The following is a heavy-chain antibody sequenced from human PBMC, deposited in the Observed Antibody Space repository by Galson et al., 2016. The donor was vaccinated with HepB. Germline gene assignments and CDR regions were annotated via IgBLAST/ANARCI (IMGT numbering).Heavy chain of an antibody. Sequence: QSGAEVKKPGESLRISCQGSEFTFTNYWINWVRQMPGKGLEWMGRIDPSDSYTYYSPSLQGHVTISADKSFSTAYLQWSSLKASDTAMYYCAGSEVRLHSYFDLWGGGTLVTVSS. J-gene: IGHJ2*01. D-gene: IGHD3-10*01. V-gene: IGHV5-10-1*01. CDR1: EFTFTNYW. CDR3: AGSEVRLHSYFDL. CDR2: IDPSDSYT.